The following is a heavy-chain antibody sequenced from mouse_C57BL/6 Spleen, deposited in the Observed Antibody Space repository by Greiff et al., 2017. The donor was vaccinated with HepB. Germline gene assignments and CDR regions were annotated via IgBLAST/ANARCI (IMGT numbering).Heavy chain of an antibody. CDR1: GYSITSDY. CDR2: ISYSGST. V-gene: IGHV3-8*01. J-gene: IGHJ1*03. CDR3: ARYGSDGYSSSYWYFDV. D-gene: IGHD2-3*01. Sequence: EVKLMESGPGLAKPSQTLSLTCSVTGYSITSDYWNWIRKFPGNKLEYMGYISYSGSTYYNPSLKSRISITRDTSKNQYYLQLNSVTTEDTATYYCARYGSDGYSSSYWYFDVWGTGTTVTVSS.